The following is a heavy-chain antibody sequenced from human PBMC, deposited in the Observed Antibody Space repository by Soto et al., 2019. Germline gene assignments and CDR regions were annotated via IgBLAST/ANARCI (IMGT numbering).Heavy chain of an antibody. CDR3: ARGAGISPSHYYYGMDV. D-gene: IGHD6-19*01. V-gene: IGHV5-10-1*01. CDR2: IDPSDSYT. J-gene: IGHJ6*02. Sequence: SLKISCKGSGYSFTSYWISWVRQVPGKGLEWMGRIDPSDSYTNYSPSFQGHVTISADKSISTAYLQWSSLKASDTAMYYCARGAGISPSHYYYGMDVWGQGTTVTVSS. CDR1: GYSFTSYW.